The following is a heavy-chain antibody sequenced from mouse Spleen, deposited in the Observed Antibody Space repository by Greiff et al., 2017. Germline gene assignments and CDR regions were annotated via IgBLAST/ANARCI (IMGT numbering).Heavy chain of an antibody. D-gene: IGHD2-2*01. Sequence: EVHLVESGGGLVQPKGSLKLSCAASGFSFNTYAMNWVRQAPGKGLEWVARIRSKSNNYATYYADSVKDRFTISRDDSESMLYLQMNNLKTEDTAMYYCVRSSYGYDAWFAYWGQGTLVTVSA. V-gene: IGHV10-1*01. J-gene: IGHJ3*01. CDR2: IRSKSNNYAT. CDR1: GFSFNTYA. CDR3: VRSSYGYDAWFAY.